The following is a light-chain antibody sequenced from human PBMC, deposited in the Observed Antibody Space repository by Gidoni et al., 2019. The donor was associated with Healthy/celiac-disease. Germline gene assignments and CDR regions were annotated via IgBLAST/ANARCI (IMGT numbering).Light chain of an antibody. V-gene: IGLV1-47*01. Sequence: QSVLTQPPSASGPTAQGATISCSGGSSNIGSNYVYWYQQRPGTAPKLLLYRNNQRPSGVPGRFSGSKSGTAAALAISGLRSEDEAYYYCAAWDDSLLGWVFGGGTKLTVL. CDR2: RNN. CDR1: SSNIGSNY. CDR3: AAWDDSLLGWV. J-gene: IGLJ3*02.